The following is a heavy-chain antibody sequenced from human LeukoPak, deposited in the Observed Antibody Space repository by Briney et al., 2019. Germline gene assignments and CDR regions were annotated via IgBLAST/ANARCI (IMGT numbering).Heavy chain of an antibody. J-gene: IGHJ4*02. V-gene: IGHV1-18*01. D-gene: IGHD1-1*01. CDR2: INAYNGNT. CDR1: GYTFTSYG. Sequence: GASVKVSCKASGYTFTSYGFSWVRQAPGQGLEWMGWINAYNGNTNYAQKLQGRVTMTTVTSTSTAYMELRSLRFDDTAVYYCARRQGTTLSFDYWGQGTLVTVSS. CDR3: ARRQGTTLSFDY.